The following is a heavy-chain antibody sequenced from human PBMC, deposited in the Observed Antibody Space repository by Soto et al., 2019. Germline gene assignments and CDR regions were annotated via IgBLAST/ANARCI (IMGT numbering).Heavy chain of an antibody. V-gene: IGHV3-30*18. D-gene: IGHD3-3*01. CDR3: AKDLTIFGVVPGGFDP. J-gene: IGHJ5*02. CDR2: ISYDGSNK. CDR1: GFTFSSYG. Sequence: GGSLRLSCAASGFTFSSYGMHWVRQAPGKGLEWVAVISYDGSNKYYADSVKGRFTISRDNSKNTLYLQMNSLRAEDTAVYYCAKDLTIFGVVPGGFDPWGQGTLVTVSS.